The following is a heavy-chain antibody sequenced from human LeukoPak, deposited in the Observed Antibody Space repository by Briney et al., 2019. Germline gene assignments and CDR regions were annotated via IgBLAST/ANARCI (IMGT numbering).Heavy chain of an antibody. CDR1: GYTFTNYY. CDR3: ASLYDIVGTTVDY. D-gene: IGHD1-26*01. CDR2: IDPNTGGT. V-gene: IGHV1-2*06. J-gene: IGHJ4*02. Sequence: ASVKVSCKTSGYTFTNYYIHWVRQAPGQGLEWMGRIDPNTGGTKSAKNFQGRVTMTRDTSISTAYMALSGLRSDDTAVYYCASLYDIVGTTVDYWGQGTLVTVSA.